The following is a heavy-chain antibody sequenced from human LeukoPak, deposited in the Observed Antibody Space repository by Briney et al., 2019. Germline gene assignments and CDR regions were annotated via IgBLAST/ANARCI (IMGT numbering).Heavy chain of an antibody. Sequence: SETLSLTCTVPGGSISSYYWSWIRQPAGKGLEWIGRIYTSGSTNYNPSLKSRVTMSVDTSKNQFSLKLSSVTAADTAVYYCAAETFWSGYYRYWGQGTLVTVSS. CDR1: GGSISSYY. D-gene: IGHD3-3*01. V-gene: IGHV4-4*07. J-gene: IGHJ4*02. CDR2: IYTSGST. CDR3: AAETFWSGYYRY.